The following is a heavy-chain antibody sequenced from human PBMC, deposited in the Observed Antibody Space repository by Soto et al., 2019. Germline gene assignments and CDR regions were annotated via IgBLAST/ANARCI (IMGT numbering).Heavy chain of an antibody. V-gene: IGHV3-53*04. CDR1: GFTVSSNY. CDR3: ARTYYYGSGSPPPMDV. CDR2: IYSGGST. J-gene: IGHJ6*02. D-gene: IGHD3-10*01. Sequence: GGSLRLSCAASGFTVSSNYMSWVRQAPGKGLEWVSVIYSGGSTYYADSVKGRFTISRHNSKNTLYLQMNSLRAEDTAVYYCARTYYYGSGSPPPMDVWGQGTTVTVSS.